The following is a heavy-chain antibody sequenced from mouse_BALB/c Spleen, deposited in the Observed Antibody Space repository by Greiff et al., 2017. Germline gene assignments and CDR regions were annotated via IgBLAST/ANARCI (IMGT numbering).Heavy chain of an antibody. CDR1: GYTFTSYW. J-gene: IGHJ3*01. D-gene: IGHD3-1*01. CDR2: INPSTGYT. Sequence: VQLQESGAELAKPGASVKMSCKASGYTFTSYWMHWVKQRPGQGLEWIGYINPSTGYTEYNQKFKDKATLTADKSSSTAYMQLSSLTSEDSAVYYCARGGSSGPPFAYWGQGTLVTVSA. CDR3: ARGGSSGPPFAY. V-gene: IGHV1-7*01.